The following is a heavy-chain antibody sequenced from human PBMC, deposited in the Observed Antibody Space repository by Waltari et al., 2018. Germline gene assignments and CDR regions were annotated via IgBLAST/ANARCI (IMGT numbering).Heavy chain of an antibody. J-gene: IGHJ4*02. Sequence: DVHLLESGGSLVQPGGSLRLSCVASGFTFRNYAMSWVRQSPGKGLERVSHMDGPTTNTNYADSVKGRFTISRDNSRNTVYLQMNSRTADDSAVYFCATWITAHFDYWGQGTLVTVSS. CDR1: GFTFRNYA. D-gene: IGHD2-2*03. CDR3: ATWITAHFDY. V-gene: IGHV3-23*01. CDR2: MDGPTTNT.